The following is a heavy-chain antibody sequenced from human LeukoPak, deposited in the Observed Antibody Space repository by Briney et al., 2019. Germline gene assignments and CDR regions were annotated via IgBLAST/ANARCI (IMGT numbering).Heavy chain of an antibody. V-gene: IGHV4-39*01. CDR2: IYYSGSS. CDR3: ARQYIVATIIDY. D-gene: IGHD5-12*01. CDR1: GGSSSSSSYY. J-gene: IGHJ4*02. Sequence: SETLSLTCTVSGGSSSSSSYYCGWIRQPPGKGLELLGSIYYSGSSYYNPSLKSRVTISVDTSKNQFSLKLSSVTAADTAVYYCARQYIVATIIDYWGQGTLVTVSS.